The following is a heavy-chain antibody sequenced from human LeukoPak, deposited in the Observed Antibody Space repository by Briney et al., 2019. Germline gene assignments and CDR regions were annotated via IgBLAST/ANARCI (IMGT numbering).Heavy chain of an antibody. CDR3: ARGGARLYSYGYVFGY. V-gene: IGHV4-31*03. CDR1: GGSISSGGYY. D-gene: IGHD5-18*01. J-gene: IGHJ4*02. CDR2: IYYGGST. Sequence: SETLSLTCTVSGGSISSGGYYWSWIRQHPGKGLGWIGYIYYGGSTYYNPSLKSRVTISVDTSKNQFSLKLSSVTAADTAVYYCARGGARLYSYGYVFGYWGQGTLVTVSS.